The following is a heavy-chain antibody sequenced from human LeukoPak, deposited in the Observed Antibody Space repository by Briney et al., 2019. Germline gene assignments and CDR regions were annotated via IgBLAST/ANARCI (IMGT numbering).Heavy chain of an antibody. CDR1: GDSVSSNSAT. Sequence: SQTLSLTCVISGDSVSSNSATWTWIRQSPSRGLEWLGRTYYRSKWYNDYAVSVKSRITINPDTSKNQFSLQLNSVTPEDTAVYYCARERVLRFLEWTYALDYWGQGTLVTVSS. D-gene: IGHD3-3*01. V-gene: IGHV6-1*01. CDR3: ARERVLRFLEWTYALDY. J-gene: IGHJ4*02. CDR2: TYYRSKWYN.